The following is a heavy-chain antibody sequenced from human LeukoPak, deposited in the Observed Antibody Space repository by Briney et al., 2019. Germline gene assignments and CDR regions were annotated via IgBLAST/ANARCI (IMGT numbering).Heavy chain of an antibody. V-gene: IGHV4-59*01. CDR1: GRLISRYY. J-gene: IGHJ6*03. CDR2: IYYSGSN. D-gene: IGHD3-10*01. Sequence: SETLSLMCTVCGRLISRYYWSWMRQPPGRGLECSGYIYYSGSNNYNPSLKSRVTISVDTSKNQFSLKLSSVTAADTAVYYCASTYYYGSGSHMDVWGKGTTVTVSS. CDR3: ASTYYYGSGSHMDV.